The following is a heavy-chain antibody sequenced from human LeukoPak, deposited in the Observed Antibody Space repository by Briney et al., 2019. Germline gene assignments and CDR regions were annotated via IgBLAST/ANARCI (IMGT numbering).Heavy chain of an antibody. V-gene: IGHV4-34*08. CDR2: INHSGST. Sequence: GSLRLSCAASGFTFSSYAMSWVRQAPGKGLEWIGEINHSGSTNCNPSLKSRVTISIDTSKNQFSLKLTSVTAADTAVYYCAGPDPGRWLQSQVFHIWGQGTMVTVSS. J-gene: IGHJ3*02. D-gene: IGHD5-24*01. CDR3: AGPDPGRWLQSQVFHI. CDR1: GFTFSSYA.